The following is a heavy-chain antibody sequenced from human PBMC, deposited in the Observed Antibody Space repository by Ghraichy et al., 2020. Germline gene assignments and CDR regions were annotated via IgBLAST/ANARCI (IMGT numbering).Heavy chain of an antibody. Sequence: SETLSLTCTVSGASISSGGHFWSWIRQHSGKGLECIGHIYNTGSTYYNPSLKSRVRISVDTSKNQSSLKLSAVTAADTAVYYCARGTSSSAAYSMDVWGQGTTVTVSS. D-gene: IGHD6-6*01. CDR2: IYNTGST. CDR3: ARGTSSSAAYSMDV. CDR1: GASISSGGHF. J-gene: IGHJ6*02. V-gene: IGHV4-31*03.